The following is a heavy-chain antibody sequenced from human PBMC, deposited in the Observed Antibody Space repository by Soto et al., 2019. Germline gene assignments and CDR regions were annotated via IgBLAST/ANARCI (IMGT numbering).Heavy chain of an antibody. V-gene: IGHV4-34*01. CDR2: INHSGST. D-gene: IGHD5-12*01. CDR3: ARGRRYSGYDYYYYGMDV. Sequence: SETLSLTCAVYGGALRGYYWSWIRQPPGKGLEWIGEINHSGSTNYNPSLKSRDTISVDTSKNQFSLKLSSVTAADAAVYYCARGRRYSGYDYYYYGMDVWGQGTTVTVSS. J-gene: IGHJ6*02. CDR1: GGALRGYY.